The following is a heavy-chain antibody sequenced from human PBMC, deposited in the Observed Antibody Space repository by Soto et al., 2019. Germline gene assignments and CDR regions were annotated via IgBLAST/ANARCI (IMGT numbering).Heavy chain of an antibody. CDR3: AKDRYCSSTSCSSLNS. Sequence: GGSLRLSCAASGFTFASYTMTWFRQAPGKGLEWVSVISGRAGNTYYADSVKGRFTISRDNSKNTLYLYMSSLRAEDTALYYCAKDRYCSSTSCSSLNSWGQGTLVTV. J-gene: IGHJ5*02. CDR1: GFTFASYT. V-gene: IGHV3-23*01. CDR2: ISGRAGNT. D-gene: IGHD2-2*01.